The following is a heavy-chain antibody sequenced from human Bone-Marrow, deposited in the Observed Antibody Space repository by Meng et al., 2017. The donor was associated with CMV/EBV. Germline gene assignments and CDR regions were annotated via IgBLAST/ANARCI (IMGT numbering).Heavy chain of an antibody. CDR1: GFTVSSNY. V-gene: IGHV3-66*02. CDR3: ARDPGYFDY. D-gene: IGHD3-10*01. Sequence: LSLTCAASGFTVSSNYMSWVRQAPGKGLEWVSVIYSGGSTYYADSVKGRFTISRDNSKNTLYLQMNSLRAEDTAVYYCARDPGYFDYWGQGTLVTVSS. CDR2: IYSGGST. J-gene: IGHJ4*02.